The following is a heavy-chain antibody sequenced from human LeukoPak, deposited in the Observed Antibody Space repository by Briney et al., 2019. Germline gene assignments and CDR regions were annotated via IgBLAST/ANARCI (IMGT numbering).Heavy chain of an antibody. Sequence: GASAKVSCKASGYTCTSYVISGVRQAPGQGLEWMGLISAYNGNTNHAQKLQGRATMTTDTSTSTAYMDLRSLRSEHTAVYYCARDRGPDGYFGNWGQGTPLTVSS. J-gene: IGHJ4*02. CDR3: ARDRGPDGYFGN. V-gene: IGHV1-18*01. CDR2: ISAYNGNT. CDR1: GYTCTSYV.